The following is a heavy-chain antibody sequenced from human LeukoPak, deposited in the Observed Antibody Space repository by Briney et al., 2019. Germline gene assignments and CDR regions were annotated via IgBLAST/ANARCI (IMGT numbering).Heavy chain of an antibody. D-gene: IGHD3-9*01. V-gene: IGHV3-23*01. CDR3: AKGPRTHYDILTDY. J-gene: IGHJ4*02. CDR2: ISGSGGST. Sequence: GGSLRLSCAASGFTFSSYAMSWVRQAPGKGLEWVSAISGSGGSTYYADSVKGRFTISRDNSKNTLYLQMNSLRAEDTAVYCCAKGPRTHYDILTDYWGQGTLVTVSS. CDR1: GFTFSSYA.